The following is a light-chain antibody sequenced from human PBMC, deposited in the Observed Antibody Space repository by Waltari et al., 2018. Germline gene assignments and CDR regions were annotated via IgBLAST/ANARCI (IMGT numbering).Light chain of an antibody. J-gene: IGLJ3*02. CDR2: RNN. CDR1: SSNIGDNY. Sequence: QSVLTQLPSASGTSGQGVTISCSGSSSNIGDNYVNWYQQFPGTSPSLLIHRNNQRPSGVPDRFSGSKSGSSAILVIRGLRSEDEADYHCAAWDDSLSGWVFGGGTKVTVL. V-gene: IGLV1-47*01. CDR3: AAWDDSLSGWV.